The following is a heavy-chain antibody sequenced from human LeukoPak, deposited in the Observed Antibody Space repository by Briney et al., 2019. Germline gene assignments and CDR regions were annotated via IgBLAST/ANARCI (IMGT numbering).Heavy chain of an antibody. Sequence: GGSLRLSCAASGFTFSSYGMHWVRQAPGKGLEWVAVISYDGSNKYYADSVKGRFTISRDNSKNTLYLQMNSLRAEDTAVYYCAKVGSGEDIVVVPAAMPGDYWGQGTLVTVSS. CDR2: ISYDGSNK. J-gene: IGHJ4*02. V-gene: IGHV3-30*18. CDR3: AKVGSGEDIVVVPAAMPGDY. D-gene: IGHD2-2*01. CDR1: GFTFSSYG.